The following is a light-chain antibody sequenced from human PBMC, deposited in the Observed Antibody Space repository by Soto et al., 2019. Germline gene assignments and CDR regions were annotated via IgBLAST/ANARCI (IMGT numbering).Light chain of an antibody. CDR1: QSVSRRF. Sequence: IVLTQAPGTLSLSPGERATLSCRASQSVSRRFLAWYQQKPGQAPRLLMYGASSRATGIPDRFSGTGSGTDFTLTISRLEPEDFAVYYCQQYGSSPYTFGLGTKLEIK. CDR3: QQYGSSPYT. V-gene: IGKV3-20*01. J-gene: IGKJ2*01. CDR2: GAS.